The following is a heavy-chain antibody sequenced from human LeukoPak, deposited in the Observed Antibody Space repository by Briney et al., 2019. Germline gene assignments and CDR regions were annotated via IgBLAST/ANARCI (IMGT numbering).Heavy chain of an antibody. CDR2: ISSSSSYI. J-gene: IGHJ6*04. V-gene: IGHV3-21*04. Sequence: GGSLRLSCAASGFTFSSYSMNWVRQAPGKGLEWVSSISSSSSYIYYADSVKGRFTISGDNAKNSLYLQMNSLRAEDTAVYYCAKDPTKHYDLDVWGKGTTVTVSS. CDR3: AKDPTKHYDLDV. CDR1: GFTFSSYS. D-gene: IGHD2-2*01.